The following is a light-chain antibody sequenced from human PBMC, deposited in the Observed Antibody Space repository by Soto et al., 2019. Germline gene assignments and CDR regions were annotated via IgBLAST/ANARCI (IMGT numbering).Light chain of an antibody. CDR3: QQYGSLYT. Sequence: EIVMTQSPATLSVSPGERATLSCRASQSVSANLAWYQQKPGQAPRLLIYGASTRATGIPGRFSGSGSGTEFTLTISSLQSEDFAVYYCQQYGSLYTFGQGTKLEIK. CDR2: GAS. J-gene: IGKJ2*01. V-gene: IGKV3-15*01. CDR1: QSVSAN.